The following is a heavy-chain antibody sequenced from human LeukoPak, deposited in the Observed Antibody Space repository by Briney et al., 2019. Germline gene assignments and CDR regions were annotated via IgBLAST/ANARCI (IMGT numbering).Heavy chain of an antibody. CDR3: ARDEAAAGTFLDY. D-gene: IGHD6-13*01. J-gene: IGHJ4*02. Sequence: GGSLRLSCAASGFTFSSYAMSWVRQAPGKGLEWVSSISSSSSYIYYADSVKGRFTISRDNAKNSLYLQMNSLRAEDTAVYYCARDEAAAGTFLDYWGQGTLVTVSS. CDR1: GFTFSSYA. V-gene: IGHV3-21*01. CDR2: ISSSSSYI.